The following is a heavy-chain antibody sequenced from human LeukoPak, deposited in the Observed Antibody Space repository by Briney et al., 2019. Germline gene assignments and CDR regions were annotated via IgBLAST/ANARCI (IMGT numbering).Heavy chain of an antibody. D-gene: IGHD5-18*01. Sequence: GGSLRLSCAASGLTFSSYWMSWVRQAPGKGLEWVANIKQDGSEKYYVDSVKGRFTISRDNAKNSLYLQMNSLRAEDTAVYYCAREYSYGYNWFDPWGQGTLVTVSS. CDR1: GLTFSSYW. CDR3: AREYSYGYNWFDP. J-gene: IGHJ5*02. CDR2: IKQDGSEK. V-gene: IGHV3-7*01.